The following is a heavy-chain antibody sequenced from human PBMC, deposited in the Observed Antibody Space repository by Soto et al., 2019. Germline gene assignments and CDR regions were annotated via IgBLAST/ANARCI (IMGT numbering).Heavy chain of an antibody. CDR3: AREGALKPFSS. J-gene: IGHJ5*02. CDR2: ISYDGTNK. V-gene: IGHV3-30*09. CDR1: GFSFSISP. Sequence: PGGSLRLSCAASGFSFSISPMHWVRQAPGKGPEWVALISYDGTNKFYADSVKGRFAISRDNAKNSVYLQMDSLRVEDTAVYYCAREGALKPFSSWGQGALVTVSS.